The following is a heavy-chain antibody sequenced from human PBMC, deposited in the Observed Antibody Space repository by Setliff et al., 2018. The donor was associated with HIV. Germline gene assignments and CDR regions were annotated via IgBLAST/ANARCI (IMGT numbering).Heavy chain of an antibody. Sequence: PSETLSLTCAVSGYSISDGYYWGWIRQPPGKGPEWIGSIHHSGSAHFNPSLKSRVAMSVDTSENQFFLNLSSATTADTAMYYCVRPSFGIGGGSMFDSWGQGSVVTVSS. D-gene: IGHD3-3*01. CDR3: VRPSFGIGGGSMFDS. V-gene: IGHV4-38-2*01. CDR1: GYSISDGYY. J-gene: IGHJ4*02. CDR2: IHHSGSA.